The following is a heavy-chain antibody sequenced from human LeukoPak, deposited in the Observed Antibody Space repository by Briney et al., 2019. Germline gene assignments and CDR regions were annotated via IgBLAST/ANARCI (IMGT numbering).Heavy chain of an antibody. D-gene: IGHD3-22*01. CDR3: ARGYYYDSSGYWFDP. CDR1: GYTFTGYG. V-gene: IGHV1-18*01. CDR2: ISAYNGNT. J-gene: IGHJ5*02. Sequence: GASVKVSCKASGYTFTGYGISWVRQAPGQGLEWMGWISAYNGNTNYAQKLQGRVTMTTDTSTSTAYMELRSLRSDDTAVYYCARGYYYDSSGYWFDPWGQGTLVTVSS.